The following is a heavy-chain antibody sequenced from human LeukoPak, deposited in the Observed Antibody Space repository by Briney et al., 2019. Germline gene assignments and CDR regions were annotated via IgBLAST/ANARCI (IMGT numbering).Heavy chain of an antibody. CDR2: IQPDGNGK. D-gene: IGHD2-21*02. J-gene: IGHJ4*02. V-gene: IGHV3-30*02. CDR3: AKRDAVTEFDY. CDR1: GFTFNNYG. Sequence: PGGSLRLSCAASGFTFNNYGMHWVRQAPGKGLEWVTLIQPDGNGKYYADSVKGRFTVSRDNSKNTLYLQLNSLRAEDTAVYYCAKRDAVTEFDYWGQGTLVTVSS.